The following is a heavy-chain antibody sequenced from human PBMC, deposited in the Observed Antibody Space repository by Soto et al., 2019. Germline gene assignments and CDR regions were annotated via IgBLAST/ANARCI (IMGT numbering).Heavy chain of an antibody. J-gene: IGHJ6*02. CDR1: GGTFSSYA. CDR2: IIPIFGTA. V-gene: IGHV1-69*01. CDR3: ASPHGSGKAFTDYYYYYGMDV. D-gene: IGHD3-10*01. Sequence: VQLVQSGAEVKKPGSSVKVSCKASGGTFSSYAISWVRQAPGQGLEWMGGIIPIFGTANYAQKFQGRVTITADESTSTAYMELSSLRSEDTAVYYCASPHGSGKAFTDYYYYYGMDVWGQGTTVTVSS.